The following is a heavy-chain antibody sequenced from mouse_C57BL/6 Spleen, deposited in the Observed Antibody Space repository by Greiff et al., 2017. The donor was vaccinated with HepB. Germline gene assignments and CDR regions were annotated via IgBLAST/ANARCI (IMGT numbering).Heavy chain of an antibody. CDR3: ARYNGNYPYYFDY. J-gene: IGHJ2*01. CDR2: IHPNSGST. CDR1: GYTFTSYW. V-gene: IGHV1-64*01. Sequence: QVQLKQPGAELVKPGASVKLSCKASGYTFTSYWMHWVKQRPGQGLEWIGMIHPNSGSTNYNEKFKSKATLTVDKSSSTAYMQLSSLTSEDSAVYYCARYNGNYPYYFDYWGQGTTLTVSS. D-gene: IGHD2-1*01.